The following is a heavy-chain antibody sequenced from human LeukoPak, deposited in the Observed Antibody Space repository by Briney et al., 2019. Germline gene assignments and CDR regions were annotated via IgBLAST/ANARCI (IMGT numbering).Heavy chain of an antibody. CDR1: GLTFSSYS. V-gene: IGHV3-21*01. D-gene: IGHD3-10*01. Sequence: PGGPLRLSCAASGLTFSSYSMNWVRQAPGKGLEWVSSISSSSSYIYYADSVKGRFTISRDNAKNSLYLQMNSLRAEDTAVYYCARVQKTGDYMDVWGKGTTVTVSS. J-gene: IGHJ6*03. CDR3: ARVQKTGDYMDV. CDR2: ISSSSSYI.